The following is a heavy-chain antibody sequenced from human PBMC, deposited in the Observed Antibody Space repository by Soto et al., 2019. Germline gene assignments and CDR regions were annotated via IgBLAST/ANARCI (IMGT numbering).Heavy chain of an antibody. CDR2: ISSSGSTI. CDR3: ARDLCSSTSCYPDY. Sequence: PGGSLRLSCAASGFTFSSYEMNWVRQAPGKGLEWVSYISSSGSTIYYADSVKGRFTISRDNAKNSLYLQMNSLRAEDTAVYYCARDLCSSTSCYPDYWGQGTLVTVSS. CDR1: GFTFSSYE. V-gene: IGHV3-48*03. J-gene: IGHJ4*02. D-gene: IGHD2-2*01.